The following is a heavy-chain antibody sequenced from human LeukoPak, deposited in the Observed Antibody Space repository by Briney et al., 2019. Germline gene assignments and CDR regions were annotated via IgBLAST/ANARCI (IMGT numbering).Heavy chain of an antibody. D-gene: IGHD1-26*01. Sequence: SETLSLTCTVSGGSVSSGNYYWTWIRQPAGKGLEWIGRIYTSGSTNYNPSLKSRVTISIDASKNQFSLRLSSVTAADTAIYYCTRGGELMNYWGQGTLVTVSS. CDR1: GGSVSSGNYY. CDR2: IYTSGST. CDR3: TRGGELMNY. J-gene: IGHJ4*02. V-gene: IGHV4-61*02.